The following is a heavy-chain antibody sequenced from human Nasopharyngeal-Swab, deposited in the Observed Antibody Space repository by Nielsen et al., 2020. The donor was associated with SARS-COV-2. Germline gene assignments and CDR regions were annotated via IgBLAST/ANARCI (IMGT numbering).Heavy chain of an antibody. CDR2: ISSTGDYI. D-gene: IGHD2-21*01. CDR1: GFTFNIYT. CDR3: ARGDSF. J-gene: IGHJ6*02. V-gene: IGHV3-21*04. Sequence: GESLKISCAASGFTFNIYTMNWVRQAPGKGLEWVSAISSTGDYIYYAASVKGRLTISRDNSKNTLDLQMNSLRFEDTAVYYCARGDSFWGQGTTVTVSS.